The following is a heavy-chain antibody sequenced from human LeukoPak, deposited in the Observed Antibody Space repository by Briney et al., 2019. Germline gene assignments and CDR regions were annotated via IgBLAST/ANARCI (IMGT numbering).Heavy chain of an antibody. CDR3: ARGGNVGFGSRAFDI. Sequence: PSETLSLTCTVSGGSISSYYWSWIRQPPGKGLEWIGYIYHNENTRSTNFNPSLKSRVTISIDSSKNQFSLKLSSVTAADSAVYYCARGGNVGFGSRAFDIWGQGTMVTVSS. J-gene: IGHJ3*02. CDR2: IYHNENTRST. CDR1: GGSISSYY. V-gene: IGHV4-59*01. D-gene: IGHD3-10*01.